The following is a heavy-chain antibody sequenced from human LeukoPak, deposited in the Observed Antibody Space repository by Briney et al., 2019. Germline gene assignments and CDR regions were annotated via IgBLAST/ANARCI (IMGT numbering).Heavy chain of an antibody. D-gene: IGHD2-21*02. Sequence: GGSLRLSCAASGFTFSSYGMHWVRQAPGKGLEWVAVISYDGSNKYYADSVKGRFTISRDNSKNTLYLQMNSLRAEDTAVYYCAKEGASYCGGDCYFENDYWGQGTLVTVSS. V-gene: IGHV3-30*18. CDR2: ISYDGSNK. J-gene: IGHJ4*02. CDR3: AKEGASYCGGDCYFENDY. CDR1: GFTFSSYG.